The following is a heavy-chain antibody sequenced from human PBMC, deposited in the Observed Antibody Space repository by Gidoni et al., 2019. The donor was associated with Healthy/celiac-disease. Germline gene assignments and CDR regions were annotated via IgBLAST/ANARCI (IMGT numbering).Heavy chain of an antibody. J-gene: IGHJ6*03. CDR3: ARGSYDFWSGPRSAYYYMDV. CDR1: GGSISSGGYY. CDR2: IYYSGST. D-gene: IGHD3-3*01. V-gene: IGHV4-31*03. Sequence: TVSGGSISSGGYYWSWIRQHPGKGLEWIGYIYYSGSTYYNPSLKSRVTISVDTSKNQFSLKLSSVTAADTAVYYCARGSYDFWSGPRSAYYYMDVWGKGTTVTVSS.